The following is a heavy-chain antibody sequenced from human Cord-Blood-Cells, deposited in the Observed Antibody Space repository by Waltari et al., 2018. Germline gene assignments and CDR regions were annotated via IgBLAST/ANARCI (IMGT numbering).Heavy chain of an antibody. V-gene: IGHV1-8*03. Sequence: QVQLVQSGAAVKKPGASVKVSCKASGYTFTSYDINWVRQATGQGLEWMGWMNPNSGNTGYAQKFQGRVTITRNTSISTAYMELSSLRSEDTAMYYCARGPNAAAVGYNWFDPWGQGTLVTVSS. CDR2: MNPNSGNT. J-gene: IGHJ5*02. CDR1: GYTFTSYD. D-gene: IGHD6-13*01. CDR3: ARGPNAAAVGYNWFDP.